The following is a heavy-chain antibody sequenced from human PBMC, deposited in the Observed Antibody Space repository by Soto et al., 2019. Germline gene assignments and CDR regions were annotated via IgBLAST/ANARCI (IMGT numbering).Heavy chain of an antibody. CDR3: AHRRSFDSFDY. J-gene: IGHJ4*02. CDR1: GYTFTSYY. V-gene: IGHV1-46*01. Sequence: GASVKVSCKASGYTFTSYYMHWVRQAPGQGLEWMGVINPSSGSISYAPNFQGRVTMTRDTSTSTVYMELSSLRSEDTAVYYCAHRRSFDSFDYWGQGTLVTVSS. D-gene: IGHD3-9*01. CDR2: INPSSGSI.